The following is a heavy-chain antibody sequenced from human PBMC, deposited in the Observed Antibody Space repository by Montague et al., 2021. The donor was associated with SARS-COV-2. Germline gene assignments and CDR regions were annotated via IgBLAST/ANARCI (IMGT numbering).Heavy chain of an antibody. Sequence: SETLSLTCAVYGGSFSGYYWSWIRQPPGKGLEWIGEINHRGSTNYNPSLKSRVIISVDTSKNQFSLKLSSVTAADTAVYYCARGAVPRSITLFGVIISGHVFDVWGQGTMVTVSS. J-gene: IGHJ3*01. D-gene: IGHD3-3*01. CDR2: INHRGST. V-gene: IGHV4-34*01. CDR1: GGSFSGYY. CDR3: ARGAVPRSITLFGVIISGHVFDV.